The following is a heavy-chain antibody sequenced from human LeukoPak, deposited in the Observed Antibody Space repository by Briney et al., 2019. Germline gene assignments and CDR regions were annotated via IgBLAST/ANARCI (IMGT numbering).Heavy chain of an antibody. Sequence: GGSLRLSCTASGFTVSSNYMSWVRQAPGKGLEWVSVIYSGGSTYYADSVKGRFTISRDNSKNTLYLQTNSLRAEDTAVYYCARALAVASYFDYWGQGTLVTVSS. CDR1: GFTVSSNY. CDR3: ARALAVASYFDY. CDR2: IYSGGST. J-gene: IGHJ4*02. D-gene: IGHD6-19*01. V-gene: IGHV3-53*01.